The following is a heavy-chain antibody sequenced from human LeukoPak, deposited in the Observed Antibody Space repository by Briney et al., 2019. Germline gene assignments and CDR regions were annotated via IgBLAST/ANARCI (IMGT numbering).Heavy chain of an antibody. CDR2: IYHSGST. V-gene: IGHV4-38-2*02. Sequence: SETLSLTCTVSGYSISSGYCWGWIRQPPGKGLQWIGSIYHSGSTYYNPSLKSRVTISVDTSKNQFSLKLSSVTAADTAVYYCARRYILWYSRGGFDYWGQGTLVTVSS. D-gene: IGHD6-13*01. J-gene: IGHJ4*02. CDR1: GYSISSGYC. CDR3: ARRYILWYSRGGFDY.